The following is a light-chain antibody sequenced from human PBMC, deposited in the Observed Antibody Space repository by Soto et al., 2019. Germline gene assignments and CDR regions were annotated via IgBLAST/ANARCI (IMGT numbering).Light chain of an antibody. Sequence: MTQSPLSLSASVGDRVTITCQASQDISNYLNWYQQKPGKAPKLLIYDASNLETGVPSRFSGSGSGTDFTFTISSLQPEDIATYYCQQNDNLPPTFGQGTKLEIK. J-gene: IGKJ2*01. CDR1: QDISNY. V-gene: IGKV1-33*01. CDR2: DAS. CDR3: QQNDNLPPT.